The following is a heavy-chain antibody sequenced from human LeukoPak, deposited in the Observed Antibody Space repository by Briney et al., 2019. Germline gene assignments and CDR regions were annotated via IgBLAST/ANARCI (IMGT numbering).Heavy chain of an antibody. D-gene: IGHD3-16*01. J-gene: IGHJ4*02. Sequence: GESLKISCKGSGYSFTSYWIGWVRQMPGKGLEWVGIIYPGDSDTRHSPSFQGQVTISADKSISTAYLQWSSLKASDTAMYYCARHGLAQSGGVTNWGQGTLVNVSS. CDR3: ARHGLAQSGGVTN. V-gene: IGHV5-51*01. CDR2: IYPGDSDT. CDR1: GYSFTSYW.